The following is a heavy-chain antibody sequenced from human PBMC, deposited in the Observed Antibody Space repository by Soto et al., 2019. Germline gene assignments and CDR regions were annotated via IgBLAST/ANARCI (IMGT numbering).Heavy chain of an antibody. V-gene: IGHV3-23*01. CDR3: AKNYRAGGVGTYDY. J-gene: IGHJ4*01. Sequence: EVQLLDSGGGLVQPGGSLRLSCAASGFTFSNYAMTWVRQAPGKGLEWVSHISDSAGSTYYSDSAKGRFTISRDNSQKAVYLQMNSLRAEDTAVYYCAKNYRAGGVGTYDYWGHGTLVNVS. CDR1: GFTFSNYA. CDR2: ISDSAGST. D-gene: IGHD3-10*01.